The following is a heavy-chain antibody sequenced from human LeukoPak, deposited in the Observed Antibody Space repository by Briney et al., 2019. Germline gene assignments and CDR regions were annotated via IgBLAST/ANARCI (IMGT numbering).Heavy chain of an antibody. Sequence: GGSLRLSCAASGFTFSSYAMTWVRQAPGKGLEWVSSILGSGAGTYYAGSVKGRFTVSRDNSKNTMYLQMNSLRAEDTAVYYCARDSWFGELLYYFDYWGQGTLVTVSS. CDR1: GFTFSSYA. D-gene: IGHD3-10*01. J-gene: IGHJ4*02. CDR2: ILGSGAGT. CDR3: ARDSWFGELLYYFDY. V-gene: IGHV3-23*01.